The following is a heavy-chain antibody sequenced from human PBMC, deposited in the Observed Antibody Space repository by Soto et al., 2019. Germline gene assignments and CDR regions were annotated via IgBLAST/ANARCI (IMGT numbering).Heavy chain of an antibody. D-gene: IGHD3-10*01. Sequence: HPGGSLRLSCAASGFTFSSYAMSWVRQAPGKGLEWVSAISGSGGSTYYADSVKGRFTISRDNSKNTLYLQMNSLRAEDTAVYYCAKDISVGSAPIDYFDYWGQGTLVTVSS. CDR1: GFTFSSYA. J-gene: IGHJ4*02. V-gene: IGHV3-23*01. CDR2: ISGSGGST. CDR3: AKDISVGSAPIDYFDY.